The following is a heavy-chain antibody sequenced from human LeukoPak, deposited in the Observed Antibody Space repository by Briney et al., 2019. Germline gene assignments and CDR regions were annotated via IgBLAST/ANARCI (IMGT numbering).Heavy chain of an antibody. V-gene: IGHV3-30*04. Sequence: SCKASGYTFTGYYMHWVRQAPGKGLEWVAAISYDGSNKNYADSVKGRFTISRDNSTNTLYLQMNSLRAEDTAVYYCARGVRIAVAGYIDYWGQGTLVTVSS. J-gene: IGHJ4*02. CDR1: GYTFTGYY. CDR2: ISYDGSNK. CDR3: ARGVRIAVAGYIDY. D-gene: IGHD6-19*01.